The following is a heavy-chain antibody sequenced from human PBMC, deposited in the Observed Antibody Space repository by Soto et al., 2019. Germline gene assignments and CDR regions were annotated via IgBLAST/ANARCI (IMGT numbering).Heavy chain of an antibody. Sequence: GGSLRLSCAASGFTVSSNYMSWVRQAPGKGLEWVSVIYSGGSTYYADSVKGRFTISRDNSKNTLYLQMNSLRAEDTAVYYCARSGYYFSYYYYGMDVWGQGTTVTVSS. CDR1: GFTVSSNY. J-gene: IGHJ6*02. V-gene: IGHV3-53*01. D-gene: IGHD3-22*01. CDR3: ARSGYYFSYYYYGMDV. CDR2: IYSGGST.